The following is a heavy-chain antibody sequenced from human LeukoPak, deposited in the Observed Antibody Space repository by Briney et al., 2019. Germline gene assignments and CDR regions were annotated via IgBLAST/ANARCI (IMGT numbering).Heavy chain of an antibody. CDR3: ARDVDYGGLFDY. J-gene: IGHJ4*02. V-gene: IGHV1-2*02. CDR2: INPNSGGT. CDR1: GYTFTGYY. D-gene: IGHD4-23*01. Sequence: ASVKASCKASGYTFTGYYMHWVRQAPGQGLEWMGWINPNSGGTNYAQKFQGRVTMTRDTSISTAYMELSRLRSDDTAVYYCARDVDYGGLFDYWGQGTLVTVSS.